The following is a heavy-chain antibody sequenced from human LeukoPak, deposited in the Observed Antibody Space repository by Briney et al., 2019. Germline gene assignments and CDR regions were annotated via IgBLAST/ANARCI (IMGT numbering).Heavy chain of an antibody. Sequence: ASVKVSCKASGGTFSSYAISWVRQAPGQGLEWMGRIIPILGIANYAQKFQGRVTITADKSTSTAYMELSSLRSEDTAVYYCASPTYYYGSGSYYNLDYWGQGTLVTVSS. CDR3: ASPTYYYGSGSYYNLDY. CDR1: GGTFSSYA. D-gene: IGHD3-10*01. CDR2: IIPILGIA. V-gene: IGHV1-69*04. J-gene: IGHJ4*02.